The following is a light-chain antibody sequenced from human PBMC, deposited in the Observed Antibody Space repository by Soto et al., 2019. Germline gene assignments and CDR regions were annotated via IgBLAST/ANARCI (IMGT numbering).Light chain of an antibody. CDR2: LGS. CDR3: MQVLQPPLT. J-gene: IGKJ4*01. Sequence: DIVMTQSPLSLPVTPGEPASISCRSSQSLLQSNGNNYLDWYLQKPGQSPQLLIYLGSNRASGVPDRFSGSGSGTDFTLKISRVEAEDVGVYYSMQVLQPPLTFGGGTKVEIK. V-gene: IGKV2-28*01. CDR1: QSLLQSNGNNY.